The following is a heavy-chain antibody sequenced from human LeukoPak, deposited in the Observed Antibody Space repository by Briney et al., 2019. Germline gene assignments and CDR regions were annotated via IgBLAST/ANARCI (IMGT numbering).Heavy chain of an antibody. J-gene: IGHJ3*02. CDR3: ARDQRLIPGRAFDI. CDR1: GGTFSSYT. D-gene: IGHD3-16*01. CDR2: IIPILGIA. Sequence: ASVKVSCKASGGTFSSYTISWVRQAPGQGLEWMGRIIPILGIANYAQKFQGRVTITADKSTSTAYMELSSLRSEDTAVYYCARDQRLIPGRAFDIWGQGTMVTVSS. V-gene: IGHV1-69*04.